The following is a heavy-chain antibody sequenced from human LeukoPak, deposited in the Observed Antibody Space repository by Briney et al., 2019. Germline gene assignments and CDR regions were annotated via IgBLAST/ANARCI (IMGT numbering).Heavy chain of an antibody. J-gene: IGHJ6*02. CDR2: INPNSGGT. Sequence: AASVKVSCKASGYTFTGYYMHWVRQAPGQGLEWMGWINPNSGGTNYAQKFQGRVTMTRDTSISTAYMELSRLRSDDTAVYYCAREGPIAAAGLAYYYYGMDVWGQGTTVTVSS. D-gene: IGHD6-13*01. V-gene: IGHV1-2*02. CDR3: AREGPIAAAGLAYYYYGMDV. CDR1: GYTFTGYY.